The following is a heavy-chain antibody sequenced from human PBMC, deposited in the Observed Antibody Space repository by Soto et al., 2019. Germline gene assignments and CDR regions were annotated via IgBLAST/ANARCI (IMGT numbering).Heavy chain of an antibody. CDR1: GGSISSYY. J-gene: IGHJ4*02. V-gene: IGHV4-59*01. Sequence: SETLSLTCTVSGGSISSYYWSWIRQPPGKGLEWIGYIYYSGSTNYNPSLKSRVTISVDTSKNQFSLKLSSVTAADTAVYYCAREVGATTNYFDYWGQGTLVTVSS. CDR2: IYYSGST. CDR3: AREVGATTNYFDY. D-gene: IGHD1-26*01.